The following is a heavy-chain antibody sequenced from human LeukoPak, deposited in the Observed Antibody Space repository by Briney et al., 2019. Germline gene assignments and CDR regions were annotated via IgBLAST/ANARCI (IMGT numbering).Heavy chain of an antibody. V-gene: IGHV1-18*01. CDR1: GYNFNDFG. CDR3: AREATGRAFDP. J-gene: IGHJ5*02. CDR2: ISALTDDT. Sequence: ASVKVSCKASGYNFNDFGVTWVRQAPGQGLEWMGWISALTDDTNYAQKFQGRVTMTTDTSTDTAYMEMRSLRSDDTAVYYCAREATGRAFDPWGQGTLVTVSS. D-gene: IGHD1-1*01.